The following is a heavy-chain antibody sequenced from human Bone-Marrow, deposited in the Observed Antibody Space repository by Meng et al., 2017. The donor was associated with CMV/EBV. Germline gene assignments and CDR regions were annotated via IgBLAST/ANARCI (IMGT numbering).Heavy chain of an antibody. Sequence: GGSLRLSCTASGLRSNSYAMHWVRQAPGKGLEWVAVTSYDGSNKYYADSVKGRFTISRDNSKNTLYMQMDSLRDEDTAVYYCARGKGHFGDELPYYYSVDAWGQGTTVTVSS. D-gene: IGHD3-10*01. J-gene: IGHJ6*02. CDR1: GLRSNSYA. CDR3: ARGKGHFGDELPYYYSVDA. CDR2: TSYDGSNK. V-gene: IGHV3-30-3*01.